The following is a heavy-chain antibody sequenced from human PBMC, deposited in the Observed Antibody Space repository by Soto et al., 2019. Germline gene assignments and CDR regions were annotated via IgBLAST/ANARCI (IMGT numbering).Heavy chain of an antibody. D-gene: IGHD6-13*01. CDR1: GYTFTGYY. CDR3: ARAAPWEQQLPTGFDY. J-gene: IGHJ4*02. V-gene: IGHV1-2*04. Sequence: GASVKVSCKASGYTFTGYYMHWVRQAPGQGLEWMGWINPNSGGTNYAQKFQGWVTMTRDTSISTAYMELSRLRSDDTAVYYCARAAPWEQQLPTGFDYWGQGTLVTVSS. CDR2: INPNSGGT.